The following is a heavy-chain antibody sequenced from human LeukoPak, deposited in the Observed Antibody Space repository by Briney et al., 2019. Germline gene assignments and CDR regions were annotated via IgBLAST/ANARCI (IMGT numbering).Heavy chain of an antibody. D-gene: IGHD2-15*01. CDR1: GGSISSGGYY. J-gene: IGHJ5*02. CDR2: IYYSGST. CDR3: ARGYRSGGSCYAVERNWFDP. Sequence: PSETLSLTCTVSGGSISSGGYYWSWIRQHPGKGLEWIGYIYYSGSTYYNPSLKSRVTISVDTSKNQFSLKLSSVTAADTAVYYCARGYRSGGSCYAVERNWFDPWGQGTLVTVFS. V-gene: IGHV4-31*03.